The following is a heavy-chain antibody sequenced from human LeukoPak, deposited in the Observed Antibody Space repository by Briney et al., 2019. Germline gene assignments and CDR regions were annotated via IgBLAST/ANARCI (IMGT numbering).Heavy chain of an antibody. V-gene: IGHV3-48*03. D-gene: IGHD2-2*01. CDR2: ISSSGSTI. CDR1: GFTFSSYE. Sequence: GGSLRLSCAASGFTFSSYEMNWVRQPPGKGLEWVSYISSSGSTIYYADSVKGRFTISRDNAKNSLYLQMNSLRAEDTAVYYCASVPAATTDVWGKGTTVTVSS. CDR3: ASVPAATTDV. J-gene: IGHJ6*04.